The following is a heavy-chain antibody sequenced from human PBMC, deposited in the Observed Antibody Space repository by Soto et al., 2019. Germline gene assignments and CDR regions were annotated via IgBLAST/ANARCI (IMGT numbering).Heavy chain of an antibody. Sequence: QVQLVESGGGVVQPGRSLRLSCAASGFTFSSYAMHWVRQAPGKGLEWVAVISYDGSNKYYADSVKGRFTISRDNFKNTLYLQMNSLRAEDTAVYYCARDSPVRITMIVVVINGGFDYWGQGTLVTVSS. CDR1: GFTFSSYA. CDR3: ARDSPVRITMIVVVINGGFDY. D-gene: IGHD3-22*01. V-gene: IGHV3-30-3*01. CDR2: ISYDGSNK. J-gene: IGHJ4*02.